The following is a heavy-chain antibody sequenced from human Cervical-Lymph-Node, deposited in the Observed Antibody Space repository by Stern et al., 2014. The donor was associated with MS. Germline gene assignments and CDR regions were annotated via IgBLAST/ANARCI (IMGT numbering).Heavy chain of an antibody. Sequence: QMQLVQSGAEVKKPGASVKVSCKASGYTFTSDYMHWVRQAPGQGLEWMGIINPSGGRTSYAQKFQGRVTMTRDTSTSTVHTELSSLRSEDTAVYYCARQNYYNGMDVWGQGTTVTVSS. CDR3: ARQNYYNGMDV. CDR1: GYTFTSDY. CDR2: INPSGGRT. J-gene: IGHJ6*02. V-gene: IGHV1-46*01. D-gene: IGHD2/OR15-2a*01.